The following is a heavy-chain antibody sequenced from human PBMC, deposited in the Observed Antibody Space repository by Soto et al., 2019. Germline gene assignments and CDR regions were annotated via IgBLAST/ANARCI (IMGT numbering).Heavy chain of an antibody. V-gene: IGHV4-30-4*01. Sequence: SETLSLTCTVSGGSISSGDYYWSWIRQPPGKGLEWIGYIYYSGSTYYNPSLKSRVTISVDTSKNQFSLKLSSVTAADTAVYYCARERSNYDYYYYYGMDDWGQGTTVTVSS. CDR3: ARERSNYDYYYYYGMDD. J-gene: IGHJ6*02. CDR2: IYYSGST. CDR1: GGSISSGDYY. D-gene: IGHD4-4*01.